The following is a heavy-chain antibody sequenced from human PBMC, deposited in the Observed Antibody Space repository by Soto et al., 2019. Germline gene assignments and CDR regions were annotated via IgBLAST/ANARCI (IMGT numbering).Heavy chain of an antibody. CDR1: GFTFSSYS. D-gene: IGHD2-8*01. J-gene: IGHJ6*03. V-gene: IGHV3-21*01. Sequence: EVQLVESGGGLVKPGGSLRLSCAASGFTFSSYSMNWVRQAPGKGLEWVSSISSSSSYIYYADSVKGRFTISRDNAKNSLYLQMNSLRAEDTAVYYCARKVGYCTNGXCYLAYYYYYMDVWGKGTTVTVSS. CDR2: ISSSSSYI. CDR3: ARKVGYCTNGXCYLAYYYYYMDV.